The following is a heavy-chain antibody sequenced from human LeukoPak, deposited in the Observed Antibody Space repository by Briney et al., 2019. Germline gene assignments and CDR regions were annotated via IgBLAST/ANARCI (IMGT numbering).Heavy chain of an antibody. CDR2: ISDSGSTI. CDR1: GFTFSDYY. CDR3: AIYYDSSGSIDH. Sequence: GGSLRLSCAASGFTFSDYYMTWIRQTPGKGPEWLSYISDSGSTINYADSVKGRLTISRDNAKKSLFLHMNSLRAEDTAVYYCAIYYDSSGSIDHWGQGTLVTVSS. J-gene: IGHJ4*02. D-gene: IGHD3-22*01. V-gene: IGHV3-11*01.